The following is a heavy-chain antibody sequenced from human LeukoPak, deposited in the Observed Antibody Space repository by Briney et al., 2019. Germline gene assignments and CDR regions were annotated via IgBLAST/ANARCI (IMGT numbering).Heavy chain of an antibody. D-gene: IGHD4-23*01. CDR1: GFTFSSYS. CDR3: ARDRQDDYGGNPGAFDI. J-gene: IGHJ3*02. CDR2: ISSSSSTI. V-gene: IGHV3-48*04. Sequence: GGSLRLSCAASGFTFSSYSKNWVRQAPGKGLEWVSYISSSSSTIYYADSVKGRFTISRDNAKNSLYLQMNSLRAEDTAVYYCARDRQDDYGGNPGAFDIWGQGTMVTVSS.